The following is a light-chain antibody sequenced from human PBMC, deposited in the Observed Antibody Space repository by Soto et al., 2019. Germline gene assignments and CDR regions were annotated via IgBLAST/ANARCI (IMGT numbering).Light chain of an antibody. V-gene: IGLV1-44*01. Sequence: QAVVTQPPSASGTPGQRVTISCSGSNSNIGSNTVNWYQQLPGTAPKLHIYGNNQRPSGVPDRFSGSKSGTSASLAISGLQSEDEGDYYCAAWDDSMNGWVFGGGTKLTVL. CDR2: GNN. CDR3: AAWDDSMNGWV. J-gene: IGLJ3*02. CDR1: NSNIGSNT.